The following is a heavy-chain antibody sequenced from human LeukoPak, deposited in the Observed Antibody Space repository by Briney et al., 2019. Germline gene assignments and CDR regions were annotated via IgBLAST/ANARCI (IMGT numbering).Heavy chain of an antibody. D-gene: IGHD5-18*01. CDR1: GGSFSGYY. CDR2: INHSGST. Sequence: TASETLSLTCAVYGGSFSGYYWSWIRQPPGKGLEWIGEINHSGSTNYNPSLKSRVTISVDTSKNQFSLKLSSVTAADTAVYYCARVPVPLLFSVDTTNWFDPWGQGTLVTVSS. V-gene: IGHV4-34*01. J-gene: IGHJ5*02. CDR3: ARVPVPLLFSVDTTNWFDP.